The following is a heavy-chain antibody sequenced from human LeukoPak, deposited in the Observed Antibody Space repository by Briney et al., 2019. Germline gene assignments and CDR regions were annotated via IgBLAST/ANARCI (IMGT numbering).Heavy chain of an antibody. CDR3: AKDSRELSSGDNWFDP. V-gene: IGHV3-23*01. Sequence: GGSLRLSCAASGFTFRRYSMSWVRQAPGKGLEWVSTISGSGGSTYYADSVKGRFTISRDNSKNTLYLQMNSLRAEDTAVYYCAKDSRELSSGDNWFDPWGQGTLVTVSS. J-gene: IGHJ5*02. CDR1: GFTFRRYS. CDR2: ISGSGGST. D-gene: IGHD3-22*01.